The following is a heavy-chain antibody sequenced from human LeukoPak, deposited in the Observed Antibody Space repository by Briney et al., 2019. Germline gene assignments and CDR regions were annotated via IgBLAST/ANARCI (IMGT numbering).Heavy chain of an antibody. CDR1: GGTFSSYA. Sequence: GASVKVSCKASGGTFSSYAISWVRQAPGQGLEWMGGIIPIFGTANYAQKFQGRVTITADESTSTAYMELSSLRSDDTAVYYCARESMVRGVSWGQGTLVTVSS. CDR2: IIPIFGTA. CDR3: ARESMVRGVS. J-gene: IGHJ4*02. D-gene: IGHD3-10*01. V-gene: IGHV1-69*13.